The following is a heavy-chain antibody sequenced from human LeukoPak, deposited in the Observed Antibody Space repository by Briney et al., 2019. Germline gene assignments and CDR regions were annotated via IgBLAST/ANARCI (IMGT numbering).Heavy chain of an antibody. V-gene: IGHV1-69*06. Sequence: AVKVSCKASGGTFSSYVISWVRPAPGQGLEWMGGIIPIFGTANYAQKFQGRVTITADKSTSTAYMELSSLRSEDTAVYYCARVFSSGWSEDIWGQGTMVTVSS. J-gene: IGHJ3*02. CDR1: GGTFSSYV. CDR2: IIPIFGTA. CDR3: ARVFSSGWSEDI. D-gene: IGHD6-19*01.